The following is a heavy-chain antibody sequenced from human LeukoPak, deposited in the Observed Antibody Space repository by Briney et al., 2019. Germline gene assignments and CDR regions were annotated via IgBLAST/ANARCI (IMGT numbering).Heavy chain of an antibody. Sequence: ASVKVSCKASGYTFTSYGISWVRQAPGQGLEWMGWISAYNVNTNYAQRFQGRVTMTTDTSTTTAYMELRSLRSDDTAVYYCARDRGPVAYYYDTSGYYRFDYWGQGTLVTVSS. J-gene: IGHJ4*02. CDR3: ARDRGPVAYYYDTSGYYRFDY. CDR1: GYTFTSYG. V-gene: IGHV1-18*01. D-gene: IGHD3-22*01. CDR2: ISAYNVNT.